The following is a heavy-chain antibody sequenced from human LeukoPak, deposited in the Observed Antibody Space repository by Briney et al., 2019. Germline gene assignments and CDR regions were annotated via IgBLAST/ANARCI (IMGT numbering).Heavy chain of an antibody. V-gene: IGHV3-30*02. Sequence: PGGSLRLSCAASGFTFSTYGMHWVRQAPGKGLKWVAFIRYDGSDKYYADSVKGRFTISRDNSKNTLYLQMNSLRAEDTAVYYCAKDENYYDTENYWGQGTLVTVSS. J-gene: IGHJ4*02. CDR3: AKDENYYDTENY. CDR2: IRYDGSDK. D-gene: IGHD3-22*01. CDR1: GFTFSTYG.